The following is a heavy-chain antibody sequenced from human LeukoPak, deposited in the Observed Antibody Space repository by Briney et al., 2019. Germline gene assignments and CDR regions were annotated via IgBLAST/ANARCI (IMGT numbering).Heavy chain of an antibody. CDR3: ARASLRIDAFDI. Sequence: ASVKVSCKTSGYTFTTYGISWVRQAPGQGLEWMGWITGYNANTNYAQKFQGRVTMTRDMSTSTVYMELSSLRSEDTAVYYCARASLRIDAFDIWGQGTMVTVSS. J-gene: IGHJ3*02. CDR1: GYTFTTYG. D-gene: IGHD2/OR15-2a*01. CDR2: ITGYNANT. V-gene: IGHV1-18*01.